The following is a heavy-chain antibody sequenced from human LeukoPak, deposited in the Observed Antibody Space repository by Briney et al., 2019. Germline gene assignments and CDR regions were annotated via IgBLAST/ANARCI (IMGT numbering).Heavy chain of an antibody. V-gene: IGHV3-72*01. CDR3: ARDGGEGDNSAFDI. CDR1: GVTLSDHH. J-gene: IGHJ3*02. Sequence: PGGSLRLSCAASGVTLSDHHMDWVRQAPGKGLEWGGRTRDKARGYTTEYAASVKGSFTISRDDSQTSVFMQMNDLKTENAAVYFCARDGGEGDNSAFDIWGQGTVVTVSS. CDR2: TRDKARGYTT. D-gene: IGHD3-16*01.